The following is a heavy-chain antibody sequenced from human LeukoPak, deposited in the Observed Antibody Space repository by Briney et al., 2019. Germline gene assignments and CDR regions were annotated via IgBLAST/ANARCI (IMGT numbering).Heavy chain of an antibody. CDR2: IYSGGST. D-gene: IGHD3-10*01. J-gene: IGHJ4*02. V-gene: IGHV3-53*01. CDR3: ARDPYYYGSGIWGYFDY. Sequence: TGGSLRLSCAASGFTVSSNYMGWVRQAPGKGLEWVSVIYSGGSTYYADSVKGRFTISRDNSKNTLYLQMDSLRAEDTAVYYCARDPYYYGSGIWGYFDYWGQGTLVTVSS. CDR1: GFTVSSNY.